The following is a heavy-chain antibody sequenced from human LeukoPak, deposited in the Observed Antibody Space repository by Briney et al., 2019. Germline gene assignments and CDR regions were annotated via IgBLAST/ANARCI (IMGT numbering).Heavy chain of an antibody. V-gene: IGHV4-30-2*01. J-gene: IGHJ3*02. CDR3: ARERGYYGSGSYSGAFDI. Sequence: SETLSLTCTVSGGSISSGGYSWSWIRQPPGKGLEWIGYIYHSGSTYYNPSLKSRVTISVDRSKNQFSLKLSSVTAADTAVYYCARERGYYGSGSYSGAFDIWGQGTMVTVSS. CDR2: IYHSGST. D-gene: IGHD3-10*01. CDR1: GGSISSGGYS.